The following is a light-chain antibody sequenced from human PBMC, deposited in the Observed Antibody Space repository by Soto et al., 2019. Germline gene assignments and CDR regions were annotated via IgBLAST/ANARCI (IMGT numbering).Light chain of an antibody. CDR1: SSDIGAYNY. J-gene: IGLJ3*02. V-gene: IGLV2-14*03. CDR3: SSYTTINTVVV. Sequence: QSALTQPASVSGSPGQSITFSCTGTSSDIGAYNYVSRYQHHPGKAPKLLIYDVTDRPSGVSDRFSGSKSGTTASLTISGLQAEDEADYFCSSYTTINTVVVFGGGTKVTVL. CDR2: DVT.